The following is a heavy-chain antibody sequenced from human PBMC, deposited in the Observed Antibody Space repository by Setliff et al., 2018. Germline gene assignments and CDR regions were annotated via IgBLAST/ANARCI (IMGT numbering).Heavy chain of an antibody. CDR2: INSDGSST. Sequence: GESLKISCAASGFTFSSYWMHWVRQAPGKGLVWVSRINSDGSSTNYADSVKGRFTISRDNAKNTLYLQVNSLRAEDTAVYYCATSIAAAPGYWGQGTLVTVSS. CDR3: ATSIAAAPGY. D-gene: IGHD6-13*01. J-gene: IGHJ4*02. V-gene: IGHV3-74*01. CDR1: GFTFSSYW.